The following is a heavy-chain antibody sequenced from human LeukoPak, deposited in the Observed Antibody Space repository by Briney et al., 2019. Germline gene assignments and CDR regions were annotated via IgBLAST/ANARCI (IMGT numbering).Heavy chain of an antibody. CDR3: ARDIGCGGDCPDY. CDR1: GYTFTGYY. D-gene: IGHD2-21*02. Sequence: ASVKVSCKASGYTFTGYYMHWVRQAPGQGLEWMGWINPNSGGTNYAQKFQGRVTMTRDTSISTAYMELSRLRSDDTAVYYCARDIGCGGDCPDYWGQGTLVTVSS. CDR2: INPNSGGT. V-gene: IGHV1-2*02. J-gene: IGHJ4*02.